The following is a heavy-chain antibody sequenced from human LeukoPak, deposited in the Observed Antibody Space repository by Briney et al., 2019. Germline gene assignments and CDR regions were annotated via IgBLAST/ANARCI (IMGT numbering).Heavy chain of an antibody. D-gene: IGHD2-15*01. J-gene: IGHJ4*02. Sequence: GGSLRLSCAASGFTFSRYAMTWVRQAPGEGLEWVSVVTGHGGSTYYADSVKGRFTISRDASKNTLYLQMNSLRAGDTAVYYCARNPGWYVFDYWGQGTLVTVSS. CDR1: GFTFSRYA. CDR3: ARNPGWYVFDY. V-gene: IGHV3-23*01. CDR2: VTGHGGST.